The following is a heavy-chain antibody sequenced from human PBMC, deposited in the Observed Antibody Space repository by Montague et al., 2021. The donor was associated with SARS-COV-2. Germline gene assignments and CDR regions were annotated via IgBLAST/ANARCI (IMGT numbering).Heavy chain of an antibody. V-gene: IGHV4-61*01. CDR2: ISYSGST. J-gene: IGHJ1*01. D-gene: IGHD3-22*01. CDR1: GASVRSGNSD. Sequence: SETLSLTCTVSGASVRSGNSDWNWIRQPPGKGLEWIGYISYSGSTNYSPSLKSRVTISVDTSKNQLSLKVISATAADTAVYYCARIGDESVGYYYNYPDWGQGTLVTVSS. CDR3: ARIGDESVGYYYNYPD.